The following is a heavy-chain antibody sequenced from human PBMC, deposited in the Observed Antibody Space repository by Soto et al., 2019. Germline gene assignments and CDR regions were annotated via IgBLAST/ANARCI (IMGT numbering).Heavy chain of an antibody. V-gene: IGHV4-59*12. Sequence: SETLSLTCTVSGGSISSYYWSWIRQPPGKGLEWIGYINYSGSTNYNPSLKSRVTISVDTSKNQFSLKLSSVTAADTAVYYCARGNKGKKTYYYGSGSYYLAVWGKGTTVTVSS. D-gene: IGHD3-10*01. J-gene: IGHJ6*04. CDR3: ARGNKGKKTYYYGSGSYYLAV. CDR1: GGSISSYY. CDR2: INYSGST.